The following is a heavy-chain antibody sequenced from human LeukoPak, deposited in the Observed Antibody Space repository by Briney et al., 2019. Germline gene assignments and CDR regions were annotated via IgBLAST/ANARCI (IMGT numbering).Heavy chain of an antibody. J-gene: IGHJ5*02. CDR1: GGTDINNA. CDR3: AAHGIDSSCLYWVDFGS. Sequence: GASVKVSCKAAGGTDINNAISWVRQAPGQGLEWMGGIIPIFGTANYAQKFQGRVTITADESTSTAYLELSRLKSEDTAVYYCAAHGIDSSCLYWVDFGSWGQGNLVTVSS. CDR2: IIPIFGTA. V-gene: IGHV1-69*13. D-gene: IGHD6-13*01.